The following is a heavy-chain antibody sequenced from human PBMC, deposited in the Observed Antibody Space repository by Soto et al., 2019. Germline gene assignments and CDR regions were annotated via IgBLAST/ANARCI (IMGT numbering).Heavy chain of an antibody. D-gene: IGHD2-8*01. CDR3: ARIAVHAFAY. CDR1: GYTFTSYG. J-gene: IGHJ4*02. CDR2: ISAYNGNT. Sequence: ASVKVSCKAFGYTFTSYGTSWVRHAPGQGLEWMGWISAYNGNTNYAQKLQGRVTMTTDTSTSTAYMELRSLRSDDTAVYYCARIAVHAFAYWGQGTLVPVSS. V-gene: IGHV1-18*01.